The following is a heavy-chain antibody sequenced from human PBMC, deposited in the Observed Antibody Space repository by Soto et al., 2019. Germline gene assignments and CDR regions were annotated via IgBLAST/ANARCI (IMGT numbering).Heavy chain of an antibody. J-gene: IGHJ6*04. V-gene: IGHV4-34*01. CDR1: GGSFSGYY. D-gene: IGHD2-8*01. CDR2: INHRGST. CDR3: ARGSLDIVLMVYAIRYYYYGMDV. Sequence: PSETLSLTCAVYGGSFSGYYWSWIRQPPGKGLEWIGEINHRGSTNYNPSLKSRVTISVDTSKNQFSLKLSSVTAADTAVYYCARGSLDIVLMVYAIRYYYYGMDVWGEGTTVTVSS.